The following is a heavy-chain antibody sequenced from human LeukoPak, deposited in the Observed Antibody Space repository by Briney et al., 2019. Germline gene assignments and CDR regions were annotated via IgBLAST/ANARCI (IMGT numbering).Heavy chain of an antibody. V-gene: IGHV3-74*01. CDR3: ARGKSAGI. CDR1: GFTFNGSY. J-gene: IGHJ4*02. Sequence: GGSLRLSCAASGFTFNGSYMHWVRQAPGKGLVWVSRVNTDGSTTTYADSVKGRFTISRDNANNTLYLQMNSLRAEDTAVYYCARGKSAGIWGQGTLVTVSS. CDR2: VNTDGSTT.